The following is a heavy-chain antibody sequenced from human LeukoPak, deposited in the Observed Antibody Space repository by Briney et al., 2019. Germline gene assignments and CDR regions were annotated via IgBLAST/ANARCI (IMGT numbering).Heavy chain of an antibody. CDR1: GGSISSGGYY. Sequence: RTSETLSLTCTVSGGSISSGGYYWSWIRQPPGKGLEWIGYIYHSGSTNYNPSLKSRVTISVDTSKSHFSLKLSSVTAADTAVYYCARGQWLPVFDFWGQGTLVTVSS. CDR3: ARGQWLPVFDF. CDR2: IYHSGST. D-gene: IGHD3-22*01. J-gene: IGHJ4*02. V-gene: IGHV4-61*03.